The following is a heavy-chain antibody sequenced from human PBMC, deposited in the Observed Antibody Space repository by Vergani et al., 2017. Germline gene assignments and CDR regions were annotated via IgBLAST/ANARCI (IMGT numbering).Heavy chain of an antibody. D-gene: IGHD6-19*01. J-gene: IGHJ4*02. CDR2: IQFDGSNQ. CDR1: GFTLSNYD. V-gene: IGHV3-30*02. CDR3: VKPFSGWGIDY. Sequence: QVQLVESGGGVVQRGGSLRLSCATSGFTLSNYDMQWIRQGPGKGLEFVAFIQFDGSNQYYADSVKGRFTLSRDFSKNTLYLQMNSLRTDDTATYYCVKPFSGWGIDYWGQETQVIVSS.